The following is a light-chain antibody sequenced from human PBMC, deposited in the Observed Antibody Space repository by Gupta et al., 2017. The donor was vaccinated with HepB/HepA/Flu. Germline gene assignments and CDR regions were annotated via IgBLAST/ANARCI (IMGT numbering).Light chain of an antibody. CDR3: QAWDSSTLV. CDR2: QDT. J-gene: IGLJ2*01. V-gene: IGLV3-1*01. CDR1: KLGDKY. Sequence: SYALTQPPSVSVSPGQTASITCSGDKLGDKYACWYQQRPGQSPVLVIYQDTKRPAVIPERFSGSNSGTTATLTIRGTQAMDDDDYYCQAWDSSTLVFGGGTKLTVL.